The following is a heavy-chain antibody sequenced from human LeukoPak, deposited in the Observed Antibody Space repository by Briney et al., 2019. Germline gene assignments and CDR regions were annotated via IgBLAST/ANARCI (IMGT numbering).Heavy chain of an antibody. CDR2: IYSGGST. V-gene: IGHV3-53*01. D-gene: IGHD3-16*02. CDR3: AKRVWGSYRYTDY. J-gene: IGHJ4*02. CDR1: GFTVSSNY. Sequence: PGESLRLSCAASGFTVSSNYMSWVRQAPGKGLGWVSVIYSGGSTYYADSVKGRFTISRDNSKNTLYLQMNSLRAEDTAVYYCAKRVWGSYRYTDYWGQGTLVTVSS.